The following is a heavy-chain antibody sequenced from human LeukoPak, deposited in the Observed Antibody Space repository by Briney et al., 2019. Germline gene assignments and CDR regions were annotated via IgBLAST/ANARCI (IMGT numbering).Heavy chain of an antibody. J-gene: IGHJ4*02. D-gene: IGHD6-19*01. CDR2: IRYDGSNK. V-gene: IGHV3-30*02. CDR3: ARSNGWYLDY. Sequence: GGSLRLSCAASGFTFSSYGMHWVRQAPGKGLEWVAFIRYDGSNKYYGDSVKGRFTISRDNSKNTLNLQMNSLRAEDTAVYYCARSNGWYLDYWGQGTLVTVSS. CDR1: GFTFSSYG.